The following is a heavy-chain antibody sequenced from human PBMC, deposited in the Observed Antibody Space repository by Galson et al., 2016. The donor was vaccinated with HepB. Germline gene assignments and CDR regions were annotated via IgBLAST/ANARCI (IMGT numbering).Heavy chain of an antibody. CDR1: GGSIISGSHY. Sequence: LSLTCTVSGGSIISGSHYWTWIRQPAGKGLEWIGGISTSGTTKYNPSLRHRVPIPTHTSHTQLSLKLSSVTASDTATYYCARMPGSWGQGTLVTVSS. V-gene: IGHV4-61*02. J-gene: IGHJ5*02. CDR3: ARMPGS. D-gene: IGHD2-2*01. CDR2: ISTSGTT.